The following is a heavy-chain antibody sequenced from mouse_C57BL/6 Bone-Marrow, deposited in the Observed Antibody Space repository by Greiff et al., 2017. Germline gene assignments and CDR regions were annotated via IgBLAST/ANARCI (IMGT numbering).Heavy chain of an antibody. CDR3: ARSHYGSSYGYAMDY. J-gene: IGHJ4*01. V-gene: IGHV1-75*01. Sequence: VQLQQSGPELVKPGASVKISCKASGYTFTDYYINWVKQRPGQGLEWIGWIFPGSGSTYYNEKFKGKATLTVDKSSSTAYMLLSSLTSEDSAVYFCARSHYGSSYGYAMDYWGQGTSVTVSS. D-gene: IGHD1-1*01. CDR2: IFPGSGST. CDR1: GYTFTDYY.